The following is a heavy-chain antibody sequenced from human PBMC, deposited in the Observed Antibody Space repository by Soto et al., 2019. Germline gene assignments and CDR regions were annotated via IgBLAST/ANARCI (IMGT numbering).Heavy chain of an antibody. J-gene: IGHJ4*02. CDR3: ARVDRFKAANPTVDY. CDR1: EFTFSSYA. Sequence: EVQLLESGGGLVQPGGSLRLSCAASEFTFSSYAMTWVRQAPGEGLEWVSAISGSGGTTYYTDSVKGRFTISRDNSKNTLYLQMNTLRAEDTAVYYCARVDRFKAANPTVDYWGQGTLVTVSS. CDR2: ISGSGGTT. D-gene: IGHD4-4*01. V-gene: IGHV3-23*01.